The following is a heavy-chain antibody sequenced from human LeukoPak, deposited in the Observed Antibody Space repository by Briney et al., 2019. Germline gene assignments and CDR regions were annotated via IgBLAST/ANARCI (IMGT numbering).Heavy chain of an antibody. Sequence: PGRSLRLSCAASGCTFSSYAMHWARQAPGKGLEWVSLISSGGTDEYYADSVKGRFTISRDNSKNTLYLQLNSLRAEDTAVYYCARDSTYYYDPGSSGPHYFDNWGQGTLVTVSS. CDR1: GCTFSSYA. V-gene: IGHV3-30*01. J-gene: IGHJ4*02. D-gene: IGHD3-10*01. CDR2: ISSGGTDE. CDR3: ARDSTYYYDPGSSGPHYFDN.